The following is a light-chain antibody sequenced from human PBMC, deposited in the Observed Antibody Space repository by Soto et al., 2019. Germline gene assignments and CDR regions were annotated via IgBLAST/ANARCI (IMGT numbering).Light chain of an antibody. Sequence: QSVLTQPPSVSGAPGQRVTISCTGSSSNIGAGYDVHWYQQLPGTAPKLLIYGNSNRPSGVPDRCSGSESGTSASLAITGLQAEDEADYYCQSYDSSLSGFYVFGTGTKLTVL. CDR1: SSNIGAGYD. CDR3: QSYDSSLSGFYV. CDR2: GNS. V-gene: IGLV1-40*01. J-gene: IGLJ1*01.